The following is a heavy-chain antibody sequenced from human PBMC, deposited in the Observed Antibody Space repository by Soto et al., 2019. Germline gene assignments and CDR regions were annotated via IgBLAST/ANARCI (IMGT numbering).Heavy chain of an antibody. Sequence: SETLSLTCTVSGGSISSGDYYWSWIRQPPGKGLEWIGYIYYSGSTYYNPSLKSRVTISVDTSKNQFSLKLSSVTAADTAVYYCARERSGSYGNWFDPWGQGTLVTVSS. CDR1: GGSISSGDYY. D-gene: IGHD1-26*01. V-gene: IGHV4-30-4*01. CDR3: ARERSGSYGNWFDP. J-gene: IGHJ5*02. CDR2: IYYSGST.